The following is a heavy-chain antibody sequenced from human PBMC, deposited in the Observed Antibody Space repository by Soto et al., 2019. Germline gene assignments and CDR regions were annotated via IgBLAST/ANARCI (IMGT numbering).Heavy chain of an antibody. J-gene: IGHJ5*02. CDR3: ARRGGSCHIWCNWFDP. D-gene: IGHD2-15*01. Sequence: QVQLVQSGAEVKKPGSSVKVSCKASGGTFSSYAISWVRQAPGQGLEWMGGIIPIFGTANYAQKFQGRVTITANESTSTAYMELSSLRSEDTAVYYCARRGGSCHIWCNWFDPWGQGTLVTVSS. CDR2: IIPIFGTA. CDR1: GGTFSSYA. V-gene: IGHV1-69*01.